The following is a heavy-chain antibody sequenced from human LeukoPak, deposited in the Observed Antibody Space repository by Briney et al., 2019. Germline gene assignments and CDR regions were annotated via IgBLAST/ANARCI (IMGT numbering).Heavy chain of an antibody. CDR1: GYTFINYG. V-gene: IGHV1-18*01. D-gene: IGHD6-19*01. CDR2: INAYNGNT. Sequence: GASVKVSCKTSGYTFINYGISWVRQAPGQGLEWMGWINAYNGNTNYAQKFQGRVTMTRDTSISTAYMELSRLRSDDTAVYYCARVPRVAVAGTHWFDPWGQGTLVTVSS. J-gene: IGHJ5*02. CDR3: ARVPRVAVAGTHWFDP.